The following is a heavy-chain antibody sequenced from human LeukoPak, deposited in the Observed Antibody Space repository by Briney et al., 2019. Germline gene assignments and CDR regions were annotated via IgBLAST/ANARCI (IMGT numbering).Heavy chain of an antibody. J-gene: IGHJ4*02. CDR2: ISYDGRNK. Sequence: GGSLTLSCAASGFTFSSYGMHWVRQAPGKGLEWVAVISYDGRNKYYADSVKGRFTISRDNSKNTLYLQMNSLRAEDTAVYYCAKTATYYYDSSGYYSKNDYWGQGTLVTVSS. CDR3: AKTATYYYDSSGYYSKNDY. CDR1: GFTFSSYG. V-gene: IGHV3-30*18. D-gene: IGHD3-22*01.